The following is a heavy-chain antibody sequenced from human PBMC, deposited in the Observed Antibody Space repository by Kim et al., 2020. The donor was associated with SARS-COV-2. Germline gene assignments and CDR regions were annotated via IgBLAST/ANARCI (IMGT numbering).Heavy chain of an antibody. CDR2: ISYDGSNR. Sequence: GGSLRLSCAASEFTFSSYGMHWVRQAPGKGLEWVAVISYDGSNRYYAYSVKGRFTISRDNSKNTLYLQMNSLRAEDTAVYYCAKGSCSGGRCTPFDYWG. D-gene: IGHD2-15*01. V-gene: IGHV3-30*18. CDR3: AKGSCSGGRCTPFDY. CDR1: EFTFSSYG. J-gene: IGHJ4*01.